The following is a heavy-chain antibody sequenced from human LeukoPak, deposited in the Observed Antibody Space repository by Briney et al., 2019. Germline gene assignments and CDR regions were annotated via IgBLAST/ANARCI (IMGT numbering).Heavy chain of an antibody. CDR3: ARHRLLGVTMGYDAFDI. Sequence: KPGESLKISCRCFGYTFTSYWIGGVRQMPGKGLEWMGIIYPGDSDTRYSPSFQGQVTISADKSISTAYLQWSSLKASDTAMYYCARHRLLGVTMGYDAFDIWGQGTMVTVSS. CDR1: GYTFTSYW. D-gene: IGHD4/OR15-4a*01. CDR2: IYPGDSDT. J-gene: IGHJ3*02. V-gene: IGHV5-51*01.